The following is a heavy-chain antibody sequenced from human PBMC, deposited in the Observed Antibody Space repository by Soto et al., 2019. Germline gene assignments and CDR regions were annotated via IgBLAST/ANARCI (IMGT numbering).Heavy chain of an antibody. J-gene: IGHJ4*02. Sequence: SETLSLTCTVSGGSVSSTSYYWTWLRQPPGKGLEWIGYIHYSGSTNYNPSLQSRVTISVDTSKNHFSLELTSVTAADTAVYYWARGGGPLYFDSGGRGPLSTVP. V-gene: IGHV4-61*01. D-gene: IGHD3-16*01. CDR3: ARGGGPLYFDS. CDR2: IHYSGST. CDR1: GGSVSSTSYY.